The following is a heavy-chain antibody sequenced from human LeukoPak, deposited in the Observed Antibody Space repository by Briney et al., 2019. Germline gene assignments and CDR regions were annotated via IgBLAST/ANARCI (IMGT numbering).Heavy chain of an antibody. Sequence: GASVKVSCKASGYTVTSYYMHWVRQAPGQGLEWMGWINTNTGNPTYAQGFTGRFVFSLDTSVSTAYLQISSLKAEDAAVYYCAREYYDILTGYLYLNLVDYWGQGTLVTVSS. J-gene: IGHJ4*02. V-gene: IGHV7-4-1*02. CDR2: INTNTGNP. CDR3: AREYYDILTGYLYLNLVDY. D-gene: IGHD3-9*01. CDR1: GYTVTSYY.